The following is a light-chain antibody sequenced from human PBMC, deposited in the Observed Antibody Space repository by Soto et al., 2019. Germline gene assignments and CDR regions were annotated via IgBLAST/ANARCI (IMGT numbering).Light chain of an antibody. CDR2: EGT. CDR3: CSYAASDLI. J-gene: IGLJ2*01. CDR1: SSDVGPYKL. Sequence: QSALTQPASVSGSPGQSTTISCSGASSDVGPYKLVAWYQQHPDKAPKLIIREGTKRPSGVSSRFSGSQSGTTASLTISGLQAEDEADYYCCSYAASDLIFGGGTKLTVL. V-gene: IGLV2-23*01.